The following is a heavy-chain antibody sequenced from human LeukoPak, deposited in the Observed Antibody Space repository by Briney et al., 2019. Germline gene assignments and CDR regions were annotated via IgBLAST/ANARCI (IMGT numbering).Heavy chain of an antibody. D-gene: IGHD1-26*01. CDR1: GGSISSYY. Sequence: ASETLSLTCTVSGGSISSYYWSWIRQPAGKGLEWIGRIYTSGSTNYNPSLKSRVTMSVDTSKNQFSLKLSSVTAADTAVYYCARAIEVGAMTPFDYWGQGTLVTVSS. V-gene: IGHV4-4*07. CDR2: IYTSGST. CDR3: ARAIEVGAMTPFDY. J-gene: IGHJ4*02.